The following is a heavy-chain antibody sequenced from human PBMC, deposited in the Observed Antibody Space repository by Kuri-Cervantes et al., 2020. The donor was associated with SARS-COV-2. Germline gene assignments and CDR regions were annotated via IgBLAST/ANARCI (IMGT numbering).Heavy chain of an antibody. J-gene: IGHJ3*02. CDR1: GVSVTTFGSY. Sequence: SETLSLTCTVSGVSVTTFGSYWTWIRQPPGKGLEWVGYIYYNGSTYYNPSLRSRVTISVDTSRNQFSLKLSSVTAADTAVYYCASARAFDIWGQGTMVTVSS. CDR3: ASARAFDI. V-gene: IGHV4-31*02. CDR2: IYYNGST.